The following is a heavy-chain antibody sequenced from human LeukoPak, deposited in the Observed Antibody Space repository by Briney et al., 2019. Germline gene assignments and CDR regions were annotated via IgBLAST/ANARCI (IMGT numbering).Heavy chain of an antibody. Sequence: GASVKVSCKASGYTFTSYDINWVRQATGQGLEWMGWMNPNSGNTGYAQKFQGRVTITRNTSISTAYMELSSLRSEDTAVYYCAIIAAAGDYYYYYMDVRGKGTTVTVSS. D-gene: IGHD6-13*01. J-gene: IGHJ6*03. V-gene: IGHV1-8*03. CDR3: AIIAAAGDYYYYYMDV. CDR2: MNPNSGNT. CDR1: GYTFTSYD.